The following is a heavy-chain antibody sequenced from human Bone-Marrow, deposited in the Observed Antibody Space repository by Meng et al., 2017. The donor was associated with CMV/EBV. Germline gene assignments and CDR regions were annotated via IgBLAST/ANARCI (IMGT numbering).Heavy chain of an antibody. J-gene: IGHJ4*02. Sequence: SETLSLTCTVSGGSISSYYWSWIRQPPGKGLEWIGYIYYSGSTNYNPSLKSRVTISVDTSKNQFSQKLRSVTAADTAVYYCARTPWDYGGNSYYFDYWGQGTLVTVSS. CDR1: GGSISSYY. V-gene: IGHV4-59*01. CDR2: IYYSGST. D-gene: IGHD4-23*01. CDR3: ARTPWDYGGNSYYFDY.